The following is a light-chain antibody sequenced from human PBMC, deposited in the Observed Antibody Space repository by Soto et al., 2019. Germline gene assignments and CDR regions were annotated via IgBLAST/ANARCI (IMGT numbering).Light chain of an antibody. CDR1: SRDVAVYSY. CDR2: DVT. CDR3: SSSAGSYTWI. J-gene: IGLJ1*01. V-gene: IGLV2-11*01. Sequence: QSALTQPRAVSGSPGQSVTVSCTGSSRDVAVYSYVSWFQQHPGKAPQLLSYDVTKRPSGVPDRLSGSKSGNTAALTISGLQAEDEAEYFCSSSAGSYTWIFGSGPKVTVL.